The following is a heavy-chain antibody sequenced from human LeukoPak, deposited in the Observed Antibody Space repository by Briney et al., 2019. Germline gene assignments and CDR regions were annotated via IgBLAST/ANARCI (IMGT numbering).Heavy chain of an antibody. J-gene: IGHJ4*02. CDR1: GYTFTSQG. D-gene: IGHD6-19*01. CDR3: ARAGYSSGWYPSPYDY. V-gene: IGHV1-18*01. Sequence: RASVKVSCKTYGYTFTSQGISWVRQAPGQGLEWMGWISVYNGNTKYAQKFQGRVTMTTDTSTSTAYMELRGLTSDDTAVYYCARAGYSSGWYPSPYDYWGQGTLVTVSS. CDR2: ISVYNGNT.